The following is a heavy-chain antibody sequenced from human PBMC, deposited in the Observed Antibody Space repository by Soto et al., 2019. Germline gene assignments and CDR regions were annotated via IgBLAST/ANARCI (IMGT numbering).Heavy chain of an antibody. CDR3: ARTRGREGAFDI. Sequence: SETLSLTCAVYGGSFSGYYWSWIRQPPGKGLEWIGEINHSGSTNYNPSLKSRVTISVDTSKNQFSLKLSSVTAADTAVYYCARTRGREGAFDIWGQWTMVTVSS. V-gene: IGHV4-34*01. CDR1: GGSFSGYY. CDR2: INHSGST. J-gene: IGHJ3*02. D-gene: IGHD3-10*01.